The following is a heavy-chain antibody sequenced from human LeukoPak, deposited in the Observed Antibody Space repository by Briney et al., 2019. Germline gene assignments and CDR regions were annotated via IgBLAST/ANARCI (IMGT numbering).Heavy chain of an antibody. CDR2: INPNSGGT. D-gene: IGHD5/OR15-5a*01. J-gene: IGHJ3*02. V-gene: IGHV1-2*02. Sequence: ASVKVSCKASGYTFTGYYMHWVRQAPGQGLEWMGWINPNSGGTNYAQKFQGRVTMTRDTSISTAYMEPSRLRSDDTAVYYCARIFSVTDAFDIWGQGTMVTVSS. CDR1: GYTFTGYY. CDR3: ARIFSVTDAFDI.